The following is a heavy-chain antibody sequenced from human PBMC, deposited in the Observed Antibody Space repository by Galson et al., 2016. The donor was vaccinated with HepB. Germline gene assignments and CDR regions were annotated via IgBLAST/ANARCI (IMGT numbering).Heavy chain of an antibody. CDR1: GFTFSNYR. V-gene: IGHV3-74*01. CDR2: INSAESII. D-gene: IGHD5-18*01. J-gene: IGHJ4*02. CDR3: ARGCSAMGIHGRFDY. Sequence: SLRLSCAASGFTFSNYRMYWVRQAPGKGLVWVSRINSAESIIDYADAVKGRFSISRGNAKNTLYLQMNSLRDEDTAVYYCARGCSAMGIHGRFDYWGQGTPVTVSS.